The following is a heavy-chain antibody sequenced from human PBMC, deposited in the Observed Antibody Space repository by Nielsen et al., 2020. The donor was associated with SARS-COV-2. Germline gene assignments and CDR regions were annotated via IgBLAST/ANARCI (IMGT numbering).Heavy chain of an antibody. CDR3: AGHRTYYDFWSGYPTSPFDY. Sequence: PGKGLEWIGSIYYSGSTYYNPSLKSRVTISVDTSKNQFSLKLSSVTAADTAVYYCAGHRTYYDFWSGYPTSPFDYWGQGTLVTVSS. J-gene: IGHJ4*02. V-gene: IGHV4-39*01. CDR2: IYYSGST. D-gene: IGHD3-3*01.